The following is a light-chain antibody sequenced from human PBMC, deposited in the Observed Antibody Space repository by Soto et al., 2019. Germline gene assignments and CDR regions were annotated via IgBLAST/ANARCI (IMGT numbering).Light chain of an antibody. J-gene: IGLJ1*01. V-gene: IGLV2-11*01. CDR3: CSYAGSYVYV. Sequence: QSALTQPRSVCGSPGQSVSISCTGTSSDVGGYNYVSWYQQHPGKAPKLMLHDVSKRPSGVPDRFSGSKSGNTASLTISGLQAEDEADYYCCSYAGSYVYVFGTGTKVTVL. CDR1: SSDVGGYNY. CDR2: DVS.